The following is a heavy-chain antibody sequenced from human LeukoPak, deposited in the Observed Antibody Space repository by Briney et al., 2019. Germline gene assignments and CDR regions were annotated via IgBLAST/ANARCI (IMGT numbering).Heavy chain of an antibody. D-gene: IGHD4-17*01. CDR3: ASPNYGDYVAAFDY. V-gene: IGHV3-66*01. CDR1: GFTVSSNY. CDR2: IYSGGST. Sequence: GGSLRLSCAASGFTVSSNYMSWVRQAPGKGLEWVSVIYSGGSTYYADSVKGRFTISRDNSKNTLYLQMNSLRAEDTAVYYCASPNYGDYVAAFDYWGQGTLVTVSS. J-gene: IGHJ4*02.